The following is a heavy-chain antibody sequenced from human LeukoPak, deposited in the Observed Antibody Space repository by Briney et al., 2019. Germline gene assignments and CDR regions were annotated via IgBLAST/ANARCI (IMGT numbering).Heavy chain of an antibody. V-gene: IGHV3-23*01. J-gene: IGHJ4*02. CDR2: VTVSGGGT. D-gene: IGHD5-18*01. CDR1: GFTFSSYA. CDR3: ARSGGLQLWLLWDY. Sequence: GGSLRLSCTASGFTFSSYAMSWVRQAPGKGLEWVSTVTVSGGGTYYGDSVKGRFTISRDNSKNTLYLQMNSLRAEDTAVYYCARSGGLQLWLLWDYWGQGTLVTVSS.